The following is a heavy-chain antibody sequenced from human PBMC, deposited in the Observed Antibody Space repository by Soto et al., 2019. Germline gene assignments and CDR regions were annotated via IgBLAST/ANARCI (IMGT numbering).Heavy chain of an antibody. CDR3: ASSYGSGYRAFDY. Sequence: QVQLVQSGAEVKKPGSSVRVSCKASGDTFTFYSINWVRQAPGLGLEWMGRINPILSMSNYAQRFQGRVTMTADKSTSPAYMELSSLRSEDTAMYYWASSYGSGYRAFDYWGQGALVTVSS. D-gene: IGHD3-10*01. CDR2: INPILSMS. CDR1: GDTFTFYS. J-gene: IGHJ4*02. V-gene: IGHV1-69*02.